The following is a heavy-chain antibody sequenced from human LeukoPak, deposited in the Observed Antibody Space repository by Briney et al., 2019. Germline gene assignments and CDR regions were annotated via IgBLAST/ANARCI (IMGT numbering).Heavy chain of an antibody. CDR2: ISAYNGNT. J-gene: IGHJ3*02. D-gene: IGHD3-3*01. CDR1: GYTFTSYG. Sequence: ASVKVSCKASGYTFTSYGISWVRQAPGQGLEWMGWISAYNGNTNYAQKLQGRVTMTTDTSTSTAYMELRTLRSDDTAVYYCAREGDRTYPTSGYYHDAFDIWGQGTMVTVSS. V-gene: IGHV1-18*01. CDR3: AREGDRTYPTSGYYHDAFDI.